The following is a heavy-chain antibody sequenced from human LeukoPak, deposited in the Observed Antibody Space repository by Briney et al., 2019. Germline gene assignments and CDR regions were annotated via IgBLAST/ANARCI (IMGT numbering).Heavy chain of an antibody. Sequence: SVKVSCKASGGTFSSYAISWVRQAPGQGLEWMGRIIPIFGTANYAQKFQGRVTITADKSTSTAYMELSSLRSEDTAVYYCARVGDDYSNLILSWFDPWGQGTLVTVSS. CDR3: ARVGDDYSNLILSWFDP. J-gene: IGHJ5*02. D-gene: IGHD4-11*01. CDR2: IIPIFGTA. CDR1: GGTFSSYA. V-gene: IGHV1-69*06.